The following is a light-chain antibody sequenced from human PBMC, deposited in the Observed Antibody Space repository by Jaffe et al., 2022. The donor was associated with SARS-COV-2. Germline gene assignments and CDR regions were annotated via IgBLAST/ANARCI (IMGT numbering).Light chain of an antibody. CDR1: QSVRSNY. CDR3: QQYGISPRT. J-gene: IGKJ2*01. Sequence: EIVLTQSPGTLSLSPGERATLSCRASQSVRSNYLAWYQQKPGQAPRVLIYDASSRATGFPDRFSGSGSGTDFTLTISRLEPEDFAVYYCQQYGISPRTFGQGTKLEIK. CDR2: DAS. V-gene: IGKV3-20*01.